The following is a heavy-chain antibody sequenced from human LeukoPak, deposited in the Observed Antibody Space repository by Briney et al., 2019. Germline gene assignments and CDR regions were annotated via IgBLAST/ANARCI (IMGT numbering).Heavy chain of an antibody. D-gene: IGHD1-26*01. J-gene: IGHJ4*02. CDR2: ISSSGSGGNT. CDR3: ARVNSGSYYLYYFDY. CDR1: GVTLSNYA. Sequence: GGSLRLSCVASGVTLSNYAMSWARQAPGKGLEWVSGISSSGSGGNTYYADSVKGRFTISRDNARNSLYLQMNSLRAEDTAVYYCARVNSGSYYLYYFDYWGQGTLVTVSS. V-gene: IGHV3-21*01.